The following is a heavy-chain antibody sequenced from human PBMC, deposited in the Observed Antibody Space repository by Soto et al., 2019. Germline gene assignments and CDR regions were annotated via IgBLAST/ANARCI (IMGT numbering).Heavy chain of an antibody. Sequence: GGSLRLSCAASGFTFSSYAMHWVRQAPGKGLEWVAVISYDGSNKYYADSVKGRFTISRDNSKNTLYLQMNSLRAEDTAVYYCARDYYYDSSGYGSYWGQGTLVTVSS. CDR1: GFTFSSYA. CDR3: ARDYYYDSSGYGSY. CDR2: ISYDGSNK. D-gene: IGHD3-22*01. J-gene: IGHJ4*02. V-gene: IGHV3-30-3*01.